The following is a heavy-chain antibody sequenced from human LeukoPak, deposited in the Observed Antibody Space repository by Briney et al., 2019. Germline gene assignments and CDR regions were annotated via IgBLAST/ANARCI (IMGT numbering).Heavy chain of an antibody. J-gene: IGHJ4*02. D-gene: IGHD3-22*01. CDR2: IYYDGSLN. Sequence: TGGSLRLSCAASGFTFSTYAMHWVRQAPGKGLEWEAVIYYDGSLNNYADSVKGRFSISRDNSKNALYLQMNSLRPEDTAVYYRARDGDDSTGFSDYWGQGTLVTVSS. CDR3: ARDGDDSTGFSDY. V-gene: IGHV3-30*04. CDR1: GFTFSTYA.